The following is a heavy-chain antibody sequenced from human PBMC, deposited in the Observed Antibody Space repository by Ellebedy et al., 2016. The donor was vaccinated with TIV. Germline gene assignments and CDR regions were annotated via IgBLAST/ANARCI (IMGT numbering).Heavy chain of an antibody. CDR2: IGTTGNTV. Sequence: PGGSLRLSCAASGLTFSSHSMNWVRQAPGKGLEWVSCIGTTGNTVYYADSVKGRFTTSRDNAMNSLYLEMNSLRDEDTAVYYCARVRGTYANGMDVWGQGTTVTVSS. D-gene: IGHD3-16*01. V-gene: IGHV3-48*02. J-gene: IGHJ6*02. CDR1: GLTFSSHS. CDR3: ARVRGTYANGMDV.